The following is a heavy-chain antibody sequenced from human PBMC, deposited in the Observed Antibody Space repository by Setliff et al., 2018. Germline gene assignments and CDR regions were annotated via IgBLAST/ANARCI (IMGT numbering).Heavy chain of an antibody. D-gene: IGHD3-3*01. CDR2: IYHSGST. V-gene: IGHV4-4*02. Sequence: SETLSLTCAVSGGSISSSNWWSWVRQPPGKGLEWIGEIYHSGSTNYNPSLKSRVTISVDKSKNQFSLKLSSVTAADTAVYYCARDLTYYDFWSGYYSPRAFDIWGQGTMVTVSS. CDR3: ARDLTYYDFWSGYYSPRAFDI. CDR1: GGSISSSNW. J-gene: IGHJ3*02.